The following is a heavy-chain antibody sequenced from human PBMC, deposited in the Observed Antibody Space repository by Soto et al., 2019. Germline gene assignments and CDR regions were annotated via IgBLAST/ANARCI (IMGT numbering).Heavy chain of an antibody. J-gene: IGHJ4*02. CDR3: ARVASDYINYVDN. Sequence: EVQLLESGGGLVQPGGSLRLSCAASGFNFNAYAMTWVRQAPGKGLEWVSAIGGSGGNTYYAASVKGRFTISRDNSKDTVDLEMNRLRVDDTAVYFWARVASDYINYVDNWGQGSLVTVSS. D-gene: IGHD4-4*01. CDR1: GFNFNAYA. V-gene: IGHV3-23*01. CDR2: IGGSGGNT.